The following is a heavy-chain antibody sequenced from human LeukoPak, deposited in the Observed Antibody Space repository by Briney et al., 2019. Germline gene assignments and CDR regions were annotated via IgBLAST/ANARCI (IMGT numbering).Heavy chain of an antibody. CDR1: GFTFNNYS. Sequence: PGGSLRLSCAASGFTFNNYSMNWVGQAPGKGLEWVSYINYRSSAIYYADSVKGRFTISRDNAKNSLYLQMNSLRDEDTAVYYCARADYGDYGGDYWGQGTPVTVSS. CDR3: ARADYGDYGGDY. CDR2: INYRSSAI. V-gene: IGHV3-48*02. J-gene: IGHJ4*02. D-gene: IGHD4-17*01.